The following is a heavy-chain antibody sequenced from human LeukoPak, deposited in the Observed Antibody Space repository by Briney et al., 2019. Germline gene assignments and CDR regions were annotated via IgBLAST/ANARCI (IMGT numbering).Heavy chain of an antibody. CDR2: ISWNSGSI. Sequence: QTGGSLRLSCAASGFTFDDYAMHWVRQAPGKGLEWVSGISWNSGSIGYADSAKGRFTISRDNAKNSLYLQMNSLRAEDTALYYCAKDAIFPRYSSGYYHYFDYWGQGTLVTVSS. CDR1: GFTFDDYA. V-gene: IGHV3-9*01. D-gene: IGHD3-22*01. CDR3: AKDAIFPRYSSGYYHYFDY. J-gene: IGHJ4*02.